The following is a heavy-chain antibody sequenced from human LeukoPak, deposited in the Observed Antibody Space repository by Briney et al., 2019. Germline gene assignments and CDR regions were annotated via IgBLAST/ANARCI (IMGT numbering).Heavy chain of an antibody. CDR2: ISGSGGNT. CDR3: AKDLEKYSGSYLGAFDI. Sequence: GGSLRLSCTASGLIFSDYGMSWGRQTPGKGLEWVSAISGSGGNTFYADSVKGRFTISRDNSKNTLWLQMNSLRAEDTAVYYCAKDLEKYSGSYLGAFDIWGQGTMVTVSS. J-gene: IGHJ3*02. V-gene: IGHV3-23*01. D-gene: IGHD1-26*01. CDR1: GLIFSDYG.